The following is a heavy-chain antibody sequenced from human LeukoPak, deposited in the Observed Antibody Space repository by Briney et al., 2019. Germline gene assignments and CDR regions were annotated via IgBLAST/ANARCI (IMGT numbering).Heavy chain of an antibody. V-gene: IGHV4-34*01. D-gene: IGHD4-11*01. CDR2: INHSGST. CDR3: AKDPYSNSRRGFDY. CDR1: GGSFSGYY. J-gene: IGHJ4*02. Sequence: SETLSLTCAVYGGSFSGYYWSWLRQPPGNGLEWIGEINHSGSTNYNPSLKSRVTISVDTSKNQFSLKLSSVTAADTAVYYCAKDPYSNSRRGFDYWGQGTLVTVSS.